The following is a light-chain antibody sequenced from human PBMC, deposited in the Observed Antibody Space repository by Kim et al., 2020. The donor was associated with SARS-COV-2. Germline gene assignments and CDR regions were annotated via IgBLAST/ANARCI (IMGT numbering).Light chain of an antibody. CDR2: YDS. J-gene: IGLJ3*02. V-gene: IGLV3-21*04. Sequence: SYELTQPPSVSVAPGKTARITCGGNNIGSKSVHWYQQKPGQAPVLVIYYDSDRPSGIPERFSGSNSGNTATLTISRVEAGDEADYYCQVWDSSSDWGVFG. CDR1: NIGSKS. CDR3: QVWDSSSDWGV.